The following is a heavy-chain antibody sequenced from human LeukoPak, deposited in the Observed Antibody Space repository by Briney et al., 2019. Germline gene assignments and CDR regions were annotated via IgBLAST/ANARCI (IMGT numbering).Heavy chain of an antibody. CDR1: GFTVSSFW. D-gene: IGHD3-10*01. CDR2: ISSDGSNT. J-gene: IGHJ5*02. CDR3: ARGRGPYGRFDP. V-gene: IGHV3-74*01. Sequence: PGGSLRLSCAASGFTVSSFWMHWVRQVPGKGLEWVSRISSDGSNTYYADSVKGRFTVSRDNAKNTLYLQMNSLRVEETAVYYCARGRGPYGRFDPWAQGTLVTVSS.